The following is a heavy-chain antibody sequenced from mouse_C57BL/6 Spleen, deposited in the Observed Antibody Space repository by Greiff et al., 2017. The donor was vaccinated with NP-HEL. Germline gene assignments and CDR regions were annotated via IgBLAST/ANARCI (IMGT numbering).Heavy chain of an antibody. CDR1: GFNIKDYY. Sequence: VQLQQSGAELVRPGASVKLSCTASGFNIKDYYMHWVKQRPEQGLEWIGWIDPENGDTEYASKFQGKATITADTSSNTAYLQLSSLTSEDTAVYYCTTDYDGAWFAYWGQGTLVTVSA. V-gene: IGHV14-4*01. D-gene: IGHD2-4*01. CDR3: TTDYDGAWFAY. J-gene: IGHJ3*01. CDR2: IDPENGDT.